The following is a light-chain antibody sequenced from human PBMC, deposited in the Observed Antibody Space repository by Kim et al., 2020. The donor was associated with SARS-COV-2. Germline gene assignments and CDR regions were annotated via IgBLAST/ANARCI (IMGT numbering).Light chain of an antibody. J-gene: IGLJ3*02. CDR2: ADT. V-gene: IGLV1-40*01. CDR3: QSYDTRVDSRV. CDR1: SSNIGAGYA. Sequence: QSVLTQPPSVSGAPGQRVTISCTGSSSNIGAGYAVHWYQHLPQTAPKLLIFADTNRPSGVPDRFSASKSGIAVSLAISGLQAEDEGTYYCQSYDTRVDSRVFGRGTQLTVL.